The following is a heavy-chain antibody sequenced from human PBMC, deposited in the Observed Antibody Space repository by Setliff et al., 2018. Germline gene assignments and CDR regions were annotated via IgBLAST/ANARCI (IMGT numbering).Heavy chain of an antibody. J-gene: IGHJ4*02. D-gene: IGHD3-3*01. CDR1: DVSISSSSFY. Sequence: SETLSLTCTVSDVSISSSSFYWAWTRQPPGKGLEWIGSIYYSGSTYYNPSLTSRVTISVETSNNQFSLNLRSVTAADTAIYYCARHFRSSKVQFLEYLTDYYFDSWGQGTLVTVSS. V-gene: IGHV4-39*01. CDR3: ARHFRSSKVQFLEYLTDYYFDS. CDR2: IYYSGST.